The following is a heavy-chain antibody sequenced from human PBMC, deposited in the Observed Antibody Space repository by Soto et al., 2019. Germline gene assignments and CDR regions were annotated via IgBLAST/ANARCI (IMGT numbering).Heavy chain of an antibody. Sequence: QVQLVQSGAEVKKPGASVKVSCKASGYTFTSYYMHWVRQAPGQGLEWMGIINPSGGSTSYAQKFPGRVTMTRDTSTSTVDMELSSLRSEDTAVYYCARDRTNYCSGGSCYPYYFDYWGQGTLVTVSS. J-gene: IGHJ4*02. CDR3: ARDRTNYCSGGSCYPYYFDY. V-gene: IGHV1-46*01. CDR1: GYTFTSYY. CDR2: INPSGGST. D-gene: IGHD2-15*01.